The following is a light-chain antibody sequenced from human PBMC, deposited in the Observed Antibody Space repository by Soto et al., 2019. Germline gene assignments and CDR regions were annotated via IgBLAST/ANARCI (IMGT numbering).Light chain of an antibody. Sequence: EIVLTQSPGTLSLSPGARANLSCRDSQSVSSSYLGWYQQKPGQAPRLLIYGATNRATGIPDRFSGSGSGTDFTLTISRLEPDDFAVYYCQHYGDSPRYTFGQGTKLEIK. V-gene: IGKV3-20*01. CDR1: QSVSSSY. J-gene: IGKJ2*01. CDR3: QHYGDSPRYT. CDR2: GAT.